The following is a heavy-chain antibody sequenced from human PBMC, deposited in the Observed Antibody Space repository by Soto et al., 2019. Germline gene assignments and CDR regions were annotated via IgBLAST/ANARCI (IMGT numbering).Heavy chain of an antibody. V-gene: IGHV3-33*01. CDR2: IRSDGSKK. CDR1: GFTFRSYG. D-gene: IGHD3-16*02. CDR3: APDRLVPSGYAMDD. Sequence: QMQLVDSGGGVVQPGRSLRLSCAASGFTFRSYGIHWVRQAPGKGLEWVALIRSDGSKKYYVDSVKGRFAVSRDNSKNSLYLQMNPMRVKGTAVYSFAPDRLVPSGYAMDDWGQATTVTVSS. J-gene: IGHJ6*02.